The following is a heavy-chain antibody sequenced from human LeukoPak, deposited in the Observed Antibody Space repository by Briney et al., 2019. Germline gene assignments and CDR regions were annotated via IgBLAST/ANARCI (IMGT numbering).Heavy chain of an antibody. D-gene: IGHD1-26*01. J-gene: IGHJ4*02. V-gene: IGHV1-8*01. Sequence: ASVKVSCKASGGTFSSYTINWVRQATGQGLEWMGWMNPNSGNTGYAQKFQGRVTMTRNTSISTAYMELSSLRSVDTAVYYCARGRYYVDFDYWGQGTLVTVSS. CDR2: MNPNSGNT. CDR1: GGTFSSYT. CDR3: ARGRYYVDFDY.